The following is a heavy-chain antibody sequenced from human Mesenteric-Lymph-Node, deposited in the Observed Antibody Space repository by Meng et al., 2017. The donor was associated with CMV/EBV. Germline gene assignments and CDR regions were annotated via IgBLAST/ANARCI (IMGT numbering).Heavy chain of an antibody. V-gene: IGHV3-20*01. Sequence: GGSLRLSCAASGFTFDDYGMNWVRQVPGKGLEWVSGTNWNGVSTAYADSVKGRFTISRDNGKNSLYLRMNSLRAEDTDLYHSARGAYYSSNGRWYYFDYWGKGTLVTVSS. D-gene: IGHD6-13*01. CDR1: GFTFDDYG. CDR2: TNWNGVST. CDR3: ARGAYYSSNGRWYYFDY. J-gene: IGHJ4*02.